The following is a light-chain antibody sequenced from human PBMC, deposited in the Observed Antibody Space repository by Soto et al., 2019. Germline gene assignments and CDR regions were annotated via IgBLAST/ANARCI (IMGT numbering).Light chain of an antibody. CDR2: LNSDGSH. V-gene: IGLV4-69*01. CDR1: SGHSSYA. J-gene: IGLJ1*01. Sequence: QPVLTQSPSASASLGASVKLTCTLSSGHSSYAIAWHQQQPEKGPRYLMKLNSDGSHSKGDGIPDRFSGSSSGAERYLIISSLQSGDEADYYCQTWGTGIHVFGTGTKLTVL. CDR3: QTWGTGIHV.